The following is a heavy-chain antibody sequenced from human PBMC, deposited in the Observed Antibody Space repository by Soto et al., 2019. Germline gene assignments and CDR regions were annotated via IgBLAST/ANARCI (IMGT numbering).Heavy chain of an antibody. CDR3: ARDRGVATLPVYYYYGMDV. CDR2: IIPIFGTA. Sequence: SVKVSCKASGGTFSSYAISWVRQAPGQGLEWMGGIIPIFGTANYAQKFQGRVTITADESTSTAYMELSSLRSEDTAVYYCARDRGVATLPVYYYYGMDVWGQGTTVTVSS. V-gene: IGHV1-69*13. J-gene: IGHJ6*02. D-gene: IGHD5-12*01. CDR1: GGTFSSYA.